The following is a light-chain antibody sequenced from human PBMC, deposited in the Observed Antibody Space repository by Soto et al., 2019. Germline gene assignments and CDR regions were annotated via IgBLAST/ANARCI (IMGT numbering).Light chain of an antibody. CDR2: AAS. J-gene: IGKJ2*01. V-gene: IGKV1-39*01. Sequence: DLQMTQSPSSLSASVGDRVTITCRASQSISSYLNWYQQKPGKAPKLLIYAASSLQSGVPSRFSGSGSGTDFALTISSLQPDDFATYYCQQSYSTPPYTFGQGTKLEIK. CDR3: QQSYSTPPYT. CDR1: QSISSY.